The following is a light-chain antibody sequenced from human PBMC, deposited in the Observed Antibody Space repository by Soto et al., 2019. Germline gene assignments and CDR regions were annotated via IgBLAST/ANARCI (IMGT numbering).Light chain of an antibody. CDR2: KAS. Sequence: DIKMTQSPSTLSASVGDRVTITCRASQSISSWLAWYQQKPGKAPKLLIYKASSLESGVPSRFSGSGSGTEFTLTISSLQPDDFATYFCQQYDIYSPWTFGQGTKVDI. CDR3: QQYDIYSPWT. CDR1: QSISSW. J-gene: IGKJ1*01. V-gene: IGKV1-5*03.